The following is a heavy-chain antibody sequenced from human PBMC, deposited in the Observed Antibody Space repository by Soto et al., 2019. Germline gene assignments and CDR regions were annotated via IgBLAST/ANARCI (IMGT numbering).Heavy chain of an antibody. CDR2: ISPYNDYT. CDR3: ARGGYYDNSWGKLSHYGLDV. Sequence: ASVKVSCKASGYTFTSYAMHWVRQAPGQGLEWMGWISPYNDYTVYAQKFQGRVSMTADTSTRTVYMNLRGLKSDDTAVYYCARGGYYDNSWGKLSHYGLDVWGQGTSVTVSS. D-gene: IGHD3-16*01. J-gene: IGHJ6*02. CDR1: GYTFTSYA. V-gene: IGHV1-18*01.